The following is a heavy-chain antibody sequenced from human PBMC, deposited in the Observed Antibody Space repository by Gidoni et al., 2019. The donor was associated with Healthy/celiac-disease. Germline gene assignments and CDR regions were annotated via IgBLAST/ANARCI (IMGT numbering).Heavy chain of an antibody. CDR1: GGSVRSGSYY. CDR3: ARVTMALTPDY. D-gene: IGHD3-10*01. V-gene: IGHV4-61*01. Sequence: QVQLQESGPGLVKPSETLSLTCTVSGGSVRSGSYYWSWIRQPPGKGLEWIAYIYYDGSTNYNPSLESRVTISIYTSKNQFSLDLTSVTAADTAIYYCARVTMALTPDYWGQGTLVTVSS. J-gene: IGHJ4*02. CDR2: IYYDGST.